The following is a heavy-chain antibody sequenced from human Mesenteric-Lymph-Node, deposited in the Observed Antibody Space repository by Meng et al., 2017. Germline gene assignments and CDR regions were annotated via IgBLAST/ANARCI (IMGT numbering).Heavy chain of an antibody. CDR2: IIPIFGTA. J-gene: IGHJ5*02. CDR1: GGTFSSYA. CDR3: ARYYYGSGSYYNVPWFDP. Sequence: VRLVWAGAEVKKPGSSVKVSGKASGGTFSSYAISWVRQAPGQGLEWMGGIIPIFGTANYAQKFQGRVTITADESTSTAYMELSSLRSEDTAVYYCARYYYGSGSYYNVPWFDPWGQGTLVTASS. V-gene: IGHV1-69*01. D-gene: IGHD3-10*01.